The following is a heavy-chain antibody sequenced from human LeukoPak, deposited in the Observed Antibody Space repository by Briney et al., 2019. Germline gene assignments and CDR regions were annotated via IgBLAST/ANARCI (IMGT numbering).Heavy chain of an antibody. J-gene: IGHJ3*02. CDR2: INHSGST. CDR1: GGSFSGYY. Sequence: SETLSLTCAVYGGSFSGYYWSWIRQPPGKGLEWIGEINHSGSTNYNPSLKSRVTISVDTSKNQFSLKLSSVTAADTAVYYCARGSDDYYDSSGYYYRAFDIWGQGTMVTVSS. CDR3: ARGSDDYYDSSGYYYRAFDI. D-gene: IGHD3-22*01. V-gene: IGHV4-34*01.